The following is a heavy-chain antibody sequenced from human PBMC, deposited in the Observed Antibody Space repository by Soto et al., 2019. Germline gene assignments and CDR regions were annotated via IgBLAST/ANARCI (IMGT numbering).Heavy chain of an antibody. CDR3: ARTPYVRGNYFFFDP. Sequence: PSETLSLTCTVSGDSLSGGDYYWSWIRQPPGKGLEWIGDIYYTGFTFYNPSLKSRLTISLDTSKNQVSLIMTSVTGADTAVYYCARTPYVRGNYFFFDPWGPGTLVTVSS. V-gene: IGHV4-30-4*08. CDR1: GDSLSGGDYY. D-gene: IGHD1-26*01. CDR2: IYYTGFT. J-gene: IGHJ5*02.